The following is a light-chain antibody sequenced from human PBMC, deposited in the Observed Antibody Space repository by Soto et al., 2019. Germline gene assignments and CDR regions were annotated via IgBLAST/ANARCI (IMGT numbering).Light chain of an antibody. V-gene: IGLV8-61*01. J-gene: IGLJ3*02. CDR3: VLYLGGGIWV. CDR1: SGSVSTSYY. CDR2: STN. Sequence: QAVVTQEPSFSVSPGGTVTLTCGLNSGSVSTSYYPNWCQQTPGQAPRTLIYSTNIRSSGVPDRFSGSILGNKAALTITGAQADDESTYYCVLYLGGGIWVFGAGTKLTVL.